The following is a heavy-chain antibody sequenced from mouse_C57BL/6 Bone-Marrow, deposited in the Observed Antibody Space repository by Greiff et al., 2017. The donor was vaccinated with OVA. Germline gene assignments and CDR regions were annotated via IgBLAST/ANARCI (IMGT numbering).Heavy chain of an antibody. V-gene: IGHV5-4*01. Sequence: EVKLVESGGGLVKPGGSLKLSCAASGFTFSSYAMSWVRQTPEKRLEWVATICDGGSYTYYPDNVKGRFTISRDTTKNNLYLQMSHLKSEDTAVYYSARDKGILQLFDYWGQGTTLTVSS. J-gene: IGHJ2*01. CDR3: ARDKGILQLFDY. CDR1: GFTFSSYA. D-gene: IGHD1-2*01. CDR2: ICDGGSYT.